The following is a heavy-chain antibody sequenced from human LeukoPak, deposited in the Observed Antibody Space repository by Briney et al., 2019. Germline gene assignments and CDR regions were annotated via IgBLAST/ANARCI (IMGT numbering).Heavy chain of an antibody. J-gene: IGHJ4*02. CDR2: ISGNGGST. D-gene: IGHD6-19*01. Sequence: PAGGSLRLSCAASGFTFSSYAMSWVRLAPGKGLEWVSSISGNGGSTYYPDSMKGRFTISRDNAKNSLYLQMNSLRAEDTAVYYCARTTGYSSGWSCDYWGQGTLVTVSS. CDR1: GFTFSSYA. CDR3: ARTTGYSSGWSCDY. V-gene: IGHV3-23*01.